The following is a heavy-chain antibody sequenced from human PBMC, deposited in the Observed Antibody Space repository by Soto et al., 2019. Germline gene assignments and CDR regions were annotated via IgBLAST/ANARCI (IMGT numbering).Heavy chain of an antibody. CDR2: TYYRSKWYN. J-gene: IGHJ6*02. CDR1: GDRVSSNSAA. CDR3: ARGDYYYGMDV. Sequence: SQNPPLTFAISGDRVSSNSAAWNWIKPSSSRGLEWLGRTYYRSKWYNDYAVSVKSRIIINPDTSKNQFSLQLNSVTPEDTAVYYCARGDYYYGMDVWGQGTTVTVSS. V-gene: IGHV6-1*01.